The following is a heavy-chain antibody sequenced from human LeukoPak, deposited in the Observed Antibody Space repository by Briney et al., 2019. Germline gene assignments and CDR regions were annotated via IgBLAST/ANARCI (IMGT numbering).Heavy chain of an antibody. J-gene: IGHJ4*02. CDR2: INHSGST. V-gene: IGHV4-34*01. D-gene: IGHD3-22*01. CDR1: GFPFGSYV. Sequence: GSLRLSCEASGFPFGSYVMSWVRQPPGKGLEWIGEINHSGSTNYNPSLKSRVTISVDTSKNQFSLKLSSVTAADTAVYYCARGSPRYYYDSSGYSDYWGQGTLVTVSS. CDR3: ARGSPRYYYDSSGYSDY.